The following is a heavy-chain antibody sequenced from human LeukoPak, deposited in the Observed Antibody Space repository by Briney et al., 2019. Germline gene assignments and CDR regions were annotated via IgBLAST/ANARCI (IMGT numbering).Heavy chain of an antibody. Sequence: GGSLRLSCAACGLTVRTNYFSGVPLAPGKGREWVSVIYADGRTYYADPVKGRFTISRDNSRNTLSLQMNRLRAEDTAVYYCSRDPTSMVTMGDYWGQGTLVTVSS. V-gene: IGHV3-53*01. D-gene: IGHD4-17*01. CDR1: GLTVRTNY. CDR3: SRDPTSMVTMGDY. J-gene: IGHJ4*02. CDR2: IYADGRT.